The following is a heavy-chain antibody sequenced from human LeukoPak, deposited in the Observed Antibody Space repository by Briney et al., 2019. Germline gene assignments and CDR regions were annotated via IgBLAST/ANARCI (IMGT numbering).Heavy chain of an antibody. J-gene: IGHJ4*02. D-gene: IGHD3-10*01. CDR1: GFTFTSSA. Sequence: PGGSLRLSCAASGFTFTSSAMSGVRQAPGKELEWVSAISGSGDSTYYADSVKGRFTISRDNSKNTLYLQMNSLRAEDTAVYYCAKAAYYGSGSPLYYFDYWGQGTLVTVSS. V-gene: IGHV3-23*01. CDR3: AKAAYYGSGSPLYYFDY. CDR2: ISGSGDST.